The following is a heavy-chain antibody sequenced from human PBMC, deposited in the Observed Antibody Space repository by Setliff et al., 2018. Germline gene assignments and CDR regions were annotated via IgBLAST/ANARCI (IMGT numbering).Heavy chain of an antibody. CDR2: IIPSFGTA. J-gene: IGHJ6*02. V-gene: IGHV1-69*01. D-gene: IGHD2-8*02. CDR3: ARDLVDYDYYYYGMDV. Sequence: VSCKASGGTFSSYAISWVRQAPGPGLEWMGGIIPSFGTANYAQKFQGRVTITADESTRTAYMELSSLRSEDTAAYYCARDLVDYDYYYYGMDVWGQGTTVTVSS. CDR1: GGTFSSYA.